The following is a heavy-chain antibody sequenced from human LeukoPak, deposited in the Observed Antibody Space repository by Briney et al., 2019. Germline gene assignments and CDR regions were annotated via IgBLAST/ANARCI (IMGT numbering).Heavy chain of an antibody. D-gene: IGHD3-10*01. CDR3: AKTYGGYYYYMDV. CDR1: GFTFSTYW. CDR2: ISGSGSST. J-gene: IGHJ6*03. Sequence: GGSLRLSCAASGFTFSTYWMHWVRQAPGKGLEWVSDISGSGSSTYYADSVKGRFTISRDNSKNTLYLQMNSLRVEDTAVYYCAKTYGGYYYYMDVWGKGTTVTVSS. V-gene: IGHV3-23*01.